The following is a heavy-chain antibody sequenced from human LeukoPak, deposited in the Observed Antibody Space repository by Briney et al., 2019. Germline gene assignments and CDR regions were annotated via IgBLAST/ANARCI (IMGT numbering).Heavy chain of an antibody. CDR2: IDPSGGTT. V-gene: IGHV1-46*01. J-gene: IGHJ4*02. Sequence: ASVKVSCKASGYTFTSHYMHWVRQAPGHGLEWMGIIDPSGGTTSYAQKFQGRVTMTRDTSTSTVYMELSSLRSEDTAVYHCARGLVVATSELDYWGQGTLVTVSS. CDR3: ARGLVVATSELDY. CDR1: GYTFTSHY. D-gene: IGHD1-26*01.